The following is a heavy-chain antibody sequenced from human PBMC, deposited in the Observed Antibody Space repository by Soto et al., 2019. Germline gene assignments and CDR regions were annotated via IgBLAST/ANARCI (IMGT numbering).Heavy chain of an antibody. Sequence: PSETLSLTCTVSGGSISSYYWSWIRQPPGKGLEWIGYIYYSGSTNYNPSLKSRVTTSVDTSKNKFSLKLSSVPAADTAGDYCGRHLLLYYYDSGINYLRAAFDFWGQGTMVTVSS. V-gene: IGHV4-59*08. D-gene: IGHD3-22*01. CDR1: GGSISSYY. CDR2: IYYSGST. CDR3: GRHLLLYYYDSGINYLRAAFDF. J-gene: IGHJ3*01.